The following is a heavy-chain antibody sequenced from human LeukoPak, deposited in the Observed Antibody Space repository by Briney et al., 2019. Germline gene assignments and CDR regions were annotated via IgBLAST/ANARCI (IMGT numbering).Heavy chain of an antibody. CDR3: ASESDWNDRGHWFDP. D-gene: IGHD1-1*01. J-gene: IGHJ5*02. V-gene: IGHV4-4*02. CDR1: GGSISSSNW. Sequence: NTSETLSLTCAASGGSISSSNWWSWVRQPPGKGLEWIGEIYDSGSTNYNPSLKSRVTISVDKSKNQFSLKLSSVTAADTAVYYCASESDWNDRGHWFDPWGQGTLVTVSS. CDR2: IYDSGST.